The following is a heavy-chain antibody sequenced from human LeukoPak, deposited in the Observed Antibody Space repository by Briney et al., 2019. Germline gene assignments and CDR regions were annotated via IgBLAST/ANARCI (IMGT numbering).Heavy chain of an antibody. Sequence: AGGSLRLSCAASGFTFSSYSMNWVRQAPGKGLEWVSSISSSSSYIYYADSVKGRFTISRDNSKNTLYLQMNSLRAEDTAVYYCATGVRDVNVVVPAAYDEYFQHWGQGTLVPVSS. CDR2: ISSSSSYI. D-gene: IGHD2-2*01. J-gene: IGHJ1*01. CDR1: GFTFSSYS. CDR3: ATGVRDVNVVVPAAYDEYFQH. V-gene: IGHV3-21*04.